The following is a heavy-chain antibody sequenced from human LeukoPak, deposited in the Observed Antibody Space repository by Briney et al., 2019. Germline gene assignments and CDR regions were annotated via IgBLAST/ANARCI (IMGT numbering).Heavy chain of an antibody. D-gene: IGHD3-22*01. CDR3: ARGRRRRGGYYDSSGYYPFDY. Sequence: PSETLSLTCAVYGGSFSGYYWSWIRQPPGKGLEWIGEINHSGSTNYNPCLKSRVTISVDTSKNQFSLKLSSVTAADTAVYYCARGRRRRGGYYDSSGYYPFDYWGQGTLVTVSS. CDR2: INHSGST. J-gene: IGHJ4*02. V-gene: IGHV4-34*01. CDR1: GGSFSGYY.